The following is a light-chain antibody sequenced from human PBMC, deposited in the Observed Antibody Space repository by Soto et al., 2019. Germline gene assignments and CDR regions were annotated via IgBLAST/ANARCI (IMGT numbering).Light chain of an antibody. Sequence: DIQMTQSPSSLSASVGDRVTITCRASQSISSYLNWYQQKPGNAPKLLIYAASSLESGVPSMFSGSGTGTDFTLTISSLQPEDFATYYCQQSYSTPFTFGPGTKVDIK. CDR2: AAS. CDR3: QQSYSTPFT. CDR1: QSISSY. J-gene: IGKJ3*01. V-gene: IGKV1-39*01.